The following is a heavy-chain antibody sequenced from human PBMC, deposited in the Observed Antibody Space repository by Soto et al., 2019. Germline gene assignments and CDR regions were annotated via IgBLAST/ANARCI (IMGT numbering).Heavy chain of an antibody. CDR3: ARDRGDTMVRGVIIVKTNTILDY. D-gene: IGHD3-10*01. Sequence: GASVKVSCKASGYPFTSYYMHWVRQAPGQGLEWMGIINPSGGSTSYAQKFQGRVTMTRDTSTSTVYMELSSLRSEDTAVYYCARDRGDTMVRGVIIVKTNTILDYWGQGTLVTVSS. V-gene: IGHV1-46*01. CDR1: GYPFTSYY. CDR2: INPSGGST. J-gene: IGHJ4*02.